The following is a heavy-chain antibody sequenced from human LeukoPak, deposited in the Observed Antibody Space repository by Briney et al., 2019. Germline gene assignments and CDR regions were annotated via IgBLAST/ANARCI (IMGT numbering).Heavy chain of an antibody. V-gene: IGHV1-69*05. CDR3: ARCSGYSSGWYWVDV. CDR1: GGTFSSYA. D-gene: IGHD6-19*01. Sequence: SVKVSCKASGGTFSSYAISWVRQAPGQGLEWMGGIIPIFGTANYAQKSQGRVTITTDESTSTAYMELSSLRSEDTAVYYCARCSGYSSGWYWVDVWGKGTTVTVSS. J-gene: IGHJ6*04. CDR2: IIPIFGTA.